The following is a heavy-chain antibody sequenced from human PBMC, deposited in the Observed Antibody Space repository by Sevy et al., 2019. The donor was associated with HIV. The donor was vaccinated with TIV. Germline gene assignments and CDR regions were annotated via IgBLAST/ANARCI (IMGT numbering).Heavy chain of an antibody. J-gene: IGHJ6*02. V-gene: IGHV3-53*01. CDR3: AREGYYYYGMDV. Sequence: GGSLRLSCAASGFTVSSNYMSWVRQAPGNGLEWVSVIYSGGSTYYADSVKGRFTISRDNSKNTLYLQMNSLRAEDTAVYYCAREGYYYYGMDVWGQGTTVTVSS. CDR2: IYSGGST. CDR1: GFTVSSNY.